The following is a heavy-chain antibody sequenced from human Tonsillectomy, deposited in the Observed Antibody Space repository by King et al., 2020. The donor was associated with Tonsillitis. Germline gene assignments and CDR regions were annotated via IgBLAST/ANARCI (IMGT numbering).Heavy chain of an antibody. Sequence: VQLVESGGGLVQPGGSLRLSCAASGFTFSDYSMDWVRQAPGKGLEWVSYIRFVGTMFYADSVKGRFNISRDNAKNSLSLQMNSLRAEDTAVYFCARDWGGGYRADAFDLWGRGTMVTVPS. CDR1: GFTFSDYS. J-gene: IGHJ3*01. D-gene: IGHD3-16*01. CDR2: IRFVGTM. CDR3: ARDWGGGYRADAFDL. V-gene: IGHV3-48*01.